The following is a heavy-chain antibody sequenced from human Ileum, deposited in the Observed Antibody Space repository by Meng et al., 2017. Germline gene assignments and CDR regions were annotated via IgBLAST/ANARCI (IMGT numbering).Heavy chain of an antibody. Sequence: QWHLWGDGGGMVTAARSLKLTCAGATFSFSRCGLSWIRQEPGKGLEWVEATWYEGRSNGRKEHYEDSVKGRFTISGDKSKNTLSLQMNSLRAEDTAVYYCARDWLGQYFDYWGQGTLVTVSS. CDR3: ARDWLGQYFDY. V-gene: IGHV3-33*01. CDR2: TWYEGRSNGRKE. D-gene: IGHD3-10*01. CDR1: TFSFSRCG. J-gene: IGHJ4*02.